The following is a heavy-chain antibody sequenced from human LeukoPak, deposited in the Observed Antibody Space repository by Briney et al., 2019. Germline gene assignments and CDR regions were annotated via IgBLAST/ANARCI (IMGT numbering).Heavy chain of an antibody. J-gene: IGHJ5*02. CDR1: GFTFSDYA. CDR2: ISAGGTNT. V-gene: IGHV3-23*01. Sequence: GGSLRLSCAASGFTFSDYAMTWVHQAPGKGLEWVSSISAGGTNTYRSASATGRFTISRDNSGNTLYLQMKNLRAEDTAIFYCAKESVAAAGFYLDAWGQGTLVTVSS. D-gene: IGHD6-25*01. CDR3: AKESVAAAGFYLDA.